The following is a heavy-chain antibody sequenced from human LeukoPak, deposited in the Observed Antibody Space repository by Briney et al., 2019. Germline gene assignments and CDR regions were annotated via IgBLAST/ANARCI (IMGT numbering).Heavy chain of an antibody. D-gene: IGHD3-10*01. Sequence: ETLSLTCTVSGGSISSYYWSWVRQVPGKGLEWITGINWDGASTGYADSLQGRFTISRDNANNSLYLQMNSLRVEDTALYYCATDYYGSGTFDCWGQGILVTVSS. CDR1: GGSISSYY. V-gene: IGHV3-20*04. CDR3: ATDYYGSGTFDC. J-gene: IGHJ4*02. CDR2: INWDGAST.